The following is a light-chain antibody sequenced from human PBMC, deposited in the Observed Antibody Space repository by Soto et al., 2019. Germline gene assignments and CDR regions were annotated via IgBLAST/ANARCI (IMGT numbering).Light chain of an antibody. CDR3: TASSANRVYL. J-gene: IGLJ1*01. CDR2: GVH. CDR1: SNDIGTYDY. V-gene: IGLV2-14*01. Sequence: QSALTQPISVSGSPGQSITISCTGNSNDIGTYDYVCWYQQHPGKAPRLLIHGVHNRSPGISGRFSASRSGLTASRTISRLQAEDEADYYCTASSANRVYLFGPGTKVTVL.